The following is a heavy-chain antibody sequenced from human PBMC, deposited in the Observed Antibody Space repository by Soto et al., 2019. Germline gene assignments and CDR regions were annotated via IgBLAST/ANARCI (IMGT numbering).Heavy chain of an antibody. J-gene: IGHJ4*02. CDR1: GFTFSSDA. CDR2: ISSNGGSA. D-gene: IGHD3-22*01. V-gene: IGHV3-64*01. Sequence: GGSLRLSCAASGFTFSSDAMHWVRQAPGKGLEYVSAISSNGGSAYYANSVKDRFTVSRDNSKNTLYLQMGSLRVEDMAVYYCARSGPYYYDSSGYYYDYWGQGA. CDR3: ARSGPYYYDSSGYYYDY.